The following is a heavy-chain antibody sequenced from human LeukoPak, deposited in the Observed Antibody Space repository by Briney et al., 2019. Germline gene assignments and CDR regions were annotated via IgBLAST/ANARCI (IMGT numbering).Heavy chain of an antibody. Sequence: GGSLRLSCAASGFTFSSYWMSWVRQAPGKGLQWVANIKQDGSEKYYVDSVKGRFTISRDNDKSSRYLQMNSLRAEDTAVYYCTRDRSGQDWGQGTLVTVSS. J-gene: IGHJ4*02. CDR3: TRDRSGQD. CDR1: GFTFSSYW. D-gene: IGHD1-1*01. V-gene: IGHV3-7*05. CDR2: IKQDGSEK.